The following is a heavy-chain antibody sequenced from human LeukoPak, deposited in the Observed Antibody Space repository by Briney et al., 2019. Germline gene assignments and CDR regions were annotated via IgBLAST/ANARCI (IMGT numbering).Heavy chain of an antibody. V-gene: IGHV3-7*01. CDR3: ARRWEQQLASSGYYYYMDV. D-gene: IGHD6-13*01. CDR2: IKQDGSEK. Sequence: GGSLRLSCAASGFTFSSYWMSWVRQAPGKGLEWVANIKQDGSEKYYVDSVKGRFTTSRDNAKNSLYLQMNSLRAEDTAVYYCARRWEQQLASSGYYYYMDVWGKGTTVTISS. CDR1: GFTFSSYW. J-gene: IGHJ6*03.